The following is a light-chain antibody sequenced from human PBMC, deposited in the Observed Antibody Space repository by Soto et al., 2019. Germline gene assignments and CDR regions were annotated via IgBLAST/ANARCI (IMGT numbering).Light chain of an antibody. J-gene: IGKJ1*01. CDR1: QSISSW. V-gene: IGKV1-5*01. Sequence: DKQMTQSPSTVSASVGDRVTITCRASQSISSWLAWYQQKPGKAPKLLIYDASSLESGVPSRFSGSGSGTEFTLTISSLRPDDFATYYCQQYNSYPWTFGQGTNVDIK. CDR2: DAS. CDR3: QQYNSYPWT.